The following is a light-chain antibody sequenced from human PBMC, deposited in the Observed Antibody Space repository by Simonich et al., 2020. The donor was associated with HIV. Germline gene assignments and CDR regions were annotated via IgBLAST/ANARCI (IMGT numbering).Light chain of an antibody. CDR1: QSISSN. CDR3: QQYNNWPPYT. V-gene: IGKV3D-15*01. Sequence: EIVMTQSPATLSVSPGERATLPCRASQSISSNLAWYKQKPGHAPRLLVYGASTRATGIPARFSGSGSGTEFTLTISSLQSEDFAVYYCQQYNNWPPYTFGQGTKLEIK. CDR2: GAS. J-gene: IGKJ2*01.